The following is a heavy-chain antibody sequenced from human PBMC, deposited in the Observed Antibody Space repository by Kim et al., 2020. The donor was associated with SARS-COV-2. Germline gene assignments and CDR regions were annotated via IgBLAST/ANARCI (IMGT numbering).Heavy chain of an antibody. V-gene: IGHV1-3*04. CDR2: INTGSGNT. Sequence: ASVKVSCKTSGYNFNESAMQWVRQAPGQGPEWMGWINTGSGNTQYSERFQNRVTFSRDTSTNTVHMEMSSLTSEDTDTYYCARDEKMTIGGIIVIVDFKYGGQGTAV. CDR3: ARDEKMTIGGIIVIVDFKY. J-gene: IGHJ1*01. D-gene: IGHD3-16*02. CDR1: GYNFNESA.